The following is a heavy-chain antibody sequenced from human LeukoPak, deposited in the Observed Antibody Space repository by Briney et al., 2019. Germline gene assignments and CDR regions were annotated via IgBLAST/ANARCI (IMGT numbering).Heavy chain of an antibody. Sequence: SETLSLTCTVSGGSISSSSYYWGWIRQPPGKGLEWIGSIYYSGSTYYSPSPKSRVTMSVDTSKNQFSLKLSSVTAADTAVYYCARHGSASGWYRSHFDYWGQATLVTVS. CDR2: IYYSGST. CDR1: GGSISSSSYY. CDR3: ARHGSASGWYRSHFDY. V-gene: IGHV4-39*01. D-gene: IGHD6-19*01. J-gene: IGHJ4*02.